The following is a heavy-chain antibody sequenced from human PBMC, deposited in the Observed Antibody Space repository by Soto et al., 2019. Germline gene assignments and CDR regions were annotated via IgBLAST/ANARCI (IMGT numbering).Heavy chain of an antibody. J-gene: IGHJ4*02. CDR1: GFTFSTYG. D-gene: IGHD5-18*01. CDR3: AKDLGYTTMDTGYFDY. CDR2: ISFDGRNT. V-gene: IGHV3-30*18. Sequence: GGSLRLSCAASGFTFSTYGMHWVRQAPGKGLEWVAVISFDGRNTYYGDSVKGRFTISRDNSKNKLYLQMSSLRVEDTAVYYCAKDLGYTTMDTGYFDYWGRGILVTVSS.